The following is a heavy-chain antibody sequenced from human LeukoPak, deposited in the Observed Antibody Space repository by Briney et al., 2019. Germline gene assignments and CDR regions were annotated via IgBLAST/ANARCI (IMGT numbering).Heavy chain of an antibody. CDR1: GGSFSGYY. J-gene: IGHJ4*02. D-gene: IGHD6-13*01. CDR3: ARQGAAAGDFDY. V-gene: IGHV4-34*01. CDR2: INHSGST. Sequence: SETLSLTCAVYGGSFSGYYWSWVRQPPGKGLEWIGEINHSGSTNYNPSLKSRVTISVDTSKNQFSLKLSSVTAADMAVCYCARQGAAAGDFDYWGQGTLVTVSS.